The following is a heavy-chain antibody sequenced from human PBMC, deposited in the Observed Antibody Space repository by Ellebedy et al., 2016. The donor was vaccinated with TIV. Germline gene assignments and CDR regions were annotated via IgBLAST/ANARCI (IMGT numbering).Heavy chain of an antibody. V-gene: IGHV4-30-2*01. CDR2: IYHSGST. CDR3: ARETRSGSYYYYYGMDV. Sequence: MPSETLSLTCAVSGGSISSGGYSWSWLRPPPGKGLEWIGYIYHSGSTYYNPSLKSRVTISVDRSKTQFSLKLSSVTAADTAVYYCARETRSGSYYYYYGMDVWGQGTTVTVSS. J-gene: IGHJ6*02. CDR1: GGSISSGGYS. D-gene: IGHD1-26*01.